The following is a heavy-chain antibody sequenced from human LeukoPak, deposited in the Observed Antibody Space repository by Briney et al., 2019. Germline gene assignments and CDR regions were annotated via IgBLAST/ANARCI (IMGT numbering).Heavy chain of an antibody. CDR3: VRRQALRGRHRAFDP. Sequence: GASVKVSCKASGGTFNNYAVSGVRQAPGQGLEWLGGIIPMFGSGKYAQKFQGRVTITTDEATTTAYMELVSLTSEDTAVYYCVRRQALRGRHRAFDPWGQGTLVTVIS. CDR1: GGTFNNYA. V-gene: IGHV1-69*05. CDR2: IIPMFGSG. D-gene: IGHD6-25*01. J-gene: IGHJ5*02.